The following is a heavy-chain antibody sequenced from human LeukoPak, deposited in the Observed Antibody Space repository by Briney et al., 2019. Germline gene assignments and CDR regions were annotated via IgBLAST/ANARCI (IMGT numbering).Heavy chain of an antibody. CDR2: IYYSGST. J-gene: IGHJ4*02. D-gene: IGHD1-26*01. Sequence: PSETLSLTCTVSGGSISSYYWSWIRQPPGKGLEWIGYIYYSGSTNYNPSLKSRVTISVDTSKNQFSLKLSSVTAADTAVYYCARDESVGATTYGLNYWGQGTLVTVTS. CDR1: GGSISSYY. V-gene: IGHV4-59*01. CDR3: ARDESVGATTYGLNY.